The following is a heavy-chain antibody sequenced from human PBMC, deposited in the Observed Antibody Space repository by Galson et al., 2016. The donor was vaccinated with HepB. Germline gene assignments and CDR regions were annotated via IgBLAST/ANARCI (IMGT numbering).Heavy chain of an antibody. D-gene: IGHD2-2*01. Sequence: VKVSCKASGYVFNGYYIHWVRQAPGQGLEWMGWINPDSGDTEYTHNFQGRVTMTSDMSITTGYLELTGLQSDDTAVYYCARRRSTWDLYWGQGTLVTVSS. CDR2: INPDSGDT. V-gene: IGHV1-2*02. J-gene: IGHJ4*02. CDR1: GYVFNGYY. CDR3: ARRRSTWDLY.